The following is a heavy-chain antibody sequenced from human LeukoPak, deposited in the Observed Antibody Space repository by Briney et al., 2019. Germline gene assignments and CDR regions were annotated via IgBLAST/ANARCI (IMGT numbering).Heavy chain of an antibody. Sequence: PGGSLRLSCTASGFTFSSYWMNWVRQAPGKGLEWVARMKYEGSVVSYADSVRGRFIISRDNAKNSLYLLMNSLRSEDTAVYFCARDFVLGQPLVALDPWGQGTLVTVSS. V-gene: IGHV3-7*01. D-gene: IGHD2-2*01. CDR1: GFTFSSYW. J-gene: IGHJ5*02. CDR2: MKYEGSVV. CDR3: ARDFVLGQPLVALDP.